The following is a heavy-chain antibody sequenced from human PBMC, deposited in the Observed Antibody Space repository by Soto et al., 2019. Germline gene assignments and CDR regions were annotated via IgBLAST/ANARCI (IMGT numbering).Heavy chain of an antibody. D-gene: IGHD6-19*01. V-gene: IGHV3-30-3*01. Sequence: QVQLVESGGGVVQPGRSLRLSCAASGFTFSSYAMHWVRQAPGKGLEWVAVISYDGSNKYYADSVKGRFTISRDNSKNTLYLQMNSLRAEDTAVYYCARDKSSGWYGAFDIWGQGTMVTVSS. CDR1: GFTFSSYA. CDR3: ARDKSSGWYGAFDI. CDR2: ISYDGSNK. J-gene: IGHJ3*02.